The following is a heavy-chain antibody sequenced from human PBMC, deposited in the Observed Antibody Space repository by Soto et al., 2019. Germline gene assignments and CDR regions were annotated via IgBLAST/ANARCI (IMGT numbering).Heavy chain of an antibody. Sequence: GGSLRLSCAASGVTVSNNYMSWVRQAPGKGLEWVSVIYSGGRTYYADSVKGRFIISRDSSKNTLYLQMNSLRAEDTAVYYCARDTYDVYRGQGTLVTVSS. D-gene: IGHD3-3*01. CDR1: GVTVSNNY. V-gene: IGHV3-66*01. J-gene: IGHJ4*02. CDR3: ARDTYDVY. CDR2: IYSGGRT.